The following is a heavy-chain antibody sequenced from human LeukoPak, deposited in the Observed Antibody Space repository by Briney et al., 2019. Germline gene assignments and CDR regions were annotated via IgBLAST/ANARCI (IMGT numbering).Heavy chain of an antibody. V-gene: IGHV1-46*01. Sequence: ASVKVSCKASGYTFTSYYMHWVRQAPGQGLEWMGIINPSGGSTSYAQKFQGRVTMTRDMSTSTVYMELRSLRSDDTAVYYCARDRIYGSGSYGPSELDYWGQGTLVTVSS. CDR2: INPSGGST. D-gene: IGHD3-10*01. CDR3: ARDRIYGSGSYGPSELDY. CDR1: GYTFTSYY. J-gene: IGHJ4*02.